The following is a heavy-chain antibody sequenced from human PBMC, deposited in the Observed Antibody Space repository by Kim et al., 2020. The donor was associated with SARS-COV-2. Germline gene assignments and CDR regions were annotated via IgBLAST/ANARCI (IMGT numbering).Heavy chain of an antibody. D-gene: IGHD6-6*01. V-gene: IGHV4-34*01. CDR1: GGSFSGYY. Sequence: SETLSLTCAVYGGSFSGYYWSWIRQPPGKGLEWIGEINHSGSTNYNPSLKSRVTISVDTSKNQFSLKLSSVTAADTAVYYCASHSSSSEAYLSYWGQGTLVTVSS. CDR2: INHSGST. J-gene: IGHJ4*02. CDR3: ASHSSSSEAYLSY.